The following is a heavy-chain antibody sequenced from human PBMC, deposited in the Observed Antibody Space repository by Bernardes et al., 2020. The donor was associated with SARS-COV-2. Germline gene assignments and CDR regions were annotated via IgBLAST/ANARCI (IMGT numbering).Heavy chain of an antibody. J-gene: IGHJ4*02. CDR2: ISAYNGNT. CDR1: GYTFTSYG. V-gene: IGHV1-18*04. D-gene: IGHD3-22*01. CDR3: ARDSDKDPPSYYYDSSGYSPFDY. Sequence: ASVKVSCKASGYTFTSYGISWVRQAPGQGLEWMGWISAYNGNTNYAQKLQGRVTMTTDTSTSTAYMELRSLRSDDTAVYYCARDSDKDPPSYYYDSSGYSPFDYWGQGTLVTVSS.